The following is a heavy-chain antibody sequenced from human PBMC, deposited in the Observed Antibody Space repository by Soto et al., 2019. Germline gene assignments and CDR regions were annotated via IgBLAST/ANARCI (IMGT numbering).Heavy chain of an antibody. V-gene: IGHV1-8*01. CDR2: MNPNSGNT. J-gene: IGHJ4*02. CDR3: ARILYDFWSGYYVDY. D-gene: IGHD3-3*01. Sequence: QVQLVQSGAEVKKPGASVKVSCKASGYTFTSYDINWVRQATGQGLEWMGWMNPNSGNTGYAQKFQGRVTRTRNTSIRTAYMELSSLRSDDTAVYYCARILYDFWSGYYVDYWGQGTLVTVSS. CDR1: GYTFTSYD.